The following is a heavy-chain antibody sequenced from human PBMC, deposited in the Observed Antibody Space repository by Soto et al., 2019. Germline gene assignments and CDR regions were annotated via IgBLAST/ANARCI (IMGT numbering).Heavy chain of an antibody. J-gene: IGHJ1*01. CDR1: GYIFTRYA. V-gene: IGHV1-3*01. D-gene: IGHD1-26*01. CDR2: INAGNGNT. CDR3: ATGGSYFHEYFQH. Sequence: ASVKVSCKASGYIFTRYAIHWVRQAPGQRLEWMGWINAGNGNTKYSEKFQGRVTMTEDTSTDTAYMELSSLRSEDTAVYYCATGGSYFHEYFQHWGQGTMVTVSS.